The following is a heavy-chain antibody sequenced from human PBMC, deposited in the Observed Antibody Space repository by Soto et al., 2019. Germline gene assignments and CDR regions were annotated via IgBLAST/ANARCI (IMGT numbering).Heavy chain of an antibody. J-gene: IGHJ3*01. CDR2: IYPGDSDT. CDR3: AKHVMDFGRHSHAFDL. V-gene: IGHV5-51*01. Sequence: PGESLKISCRGSGYSFSTYWLAWVRQLPGKGLEWMGVIYPGDSDTRYSPSFQGQVTISADKSITTAYLEWSSVKASDTAVYYCAKHVMDFGRHSHAFDLWGQGTMVTVS. D-gene: IGHD3-10*01. CDR1: GYSFSTYW.